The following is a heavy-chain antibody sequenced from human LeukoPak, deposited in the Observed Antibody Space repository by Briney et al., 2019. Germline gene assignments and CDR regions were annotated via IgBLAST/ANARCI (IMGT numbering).Heavy chain of an antibody. Sequence: GGSLRLSCAASGFTFRSYWMHWVRQAPGKGLVCVSRINSDGSSTNYADSVKGRFTISRDNAKNTLYLQMNSLRAEDTAVYYCTRDPRHFDSCGQGTLVTVSS. J-gene: IGHJ5*01. CDR2: INSDGSST. V-gene: IGHV3-74*01. CDR3: TRDPRHFDS. D-gene: IGHD6-6*01. CDR1: GFTFRSYW.